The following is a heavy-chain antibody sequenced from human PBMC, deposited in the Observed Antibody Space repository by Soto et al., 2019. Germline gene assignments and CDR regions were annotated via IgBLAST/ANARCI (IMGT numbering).Heavy chain of an antibody. CDR2: IYYSGST. CDR3: ARTSSGWYFDH. J-gene: IGHJ4*02. V-gene: IGHV4-39*01. D-gene: IGHD6-19*01. Sequence: SETLSLTCTVSGGSISSSIYYWGWIRQPPGKGLEWIGSIYYSGSTYYNPSLKSRVTISVDTSKNQFSLKLSSVTAADTAVYYCARTSSGWYFDHWGQGTLVTVSS. CDR1: GGSISSSIYY.